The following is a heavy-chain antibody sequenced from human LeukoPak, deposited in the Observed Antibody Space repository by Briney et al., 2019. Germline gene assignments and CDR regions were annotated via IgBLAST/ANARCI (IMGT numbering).Heavy chain of an antibody. Sequence: ASVKVSCKASGGTFSSYAISWVRQAPGRGLEWVGGIIPFFGTANYAQKFQGRVTITADKSTSTAYMELSSLRSEDTAVYYCARVLCSGGSCYPGYYYYYTDVWGKGTTVTVSS. CDR2: IIPFFGTA. J-gene: IGHJ6*03. V-gene: IGHV1-69*06. CDR1: GGTFSSYA. CDR3: ARVLCSGGSCYPGYYYYYTDV. D-gene: IGHD2-15*01.